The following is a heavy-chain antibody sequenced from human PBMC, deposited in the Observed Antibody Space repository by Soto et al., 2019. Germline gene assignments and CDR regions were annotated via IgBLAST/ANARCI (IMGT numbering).Heavy chain of an antibody. V-gene: IGHV1-8*02. Sequence: QVHLVQSGAEVKKPGASVKVSCKGSGYTFTSYGITWVRQAPGQGLEWMGWISAHNGNTGYAQNCQGRVTMTRNTSITTAYMELSSLRSEDTAVYYCARERSGFYDYWGQGPLVTVSS. D-gene: IGHD3-22*01. CDR3: ARERSGFYDY. CDR2: ISAHNGNT. CDR1: GYTFTSYG. J-gene: IGHJ4*02.